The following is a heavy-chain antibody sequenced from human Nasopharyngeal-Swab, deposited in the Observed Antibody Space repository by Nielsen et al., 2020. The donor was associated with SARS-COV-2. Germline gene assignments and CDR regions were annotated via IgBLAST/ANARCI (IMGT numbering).Heavy chain of an antibody. CDR1: GYTFTSYY. D-gene: IGHD3-3*01. CDR3: ARDLYEWLPNQVFDP. V-gene: IGHV1-46*01. Sequence: ASVKVSCKASGYTFTSYYMHWVRQAPGQGLEWMGIINPSGGSTSYAQKFQGRVTMTRDTSTSTVYMELSSLRSEDTAVYYCARDLYEWLPNQVFDPWGQGTLVTVSS. CDR2: INPSGGST. J-gene: IGHJ5*02.